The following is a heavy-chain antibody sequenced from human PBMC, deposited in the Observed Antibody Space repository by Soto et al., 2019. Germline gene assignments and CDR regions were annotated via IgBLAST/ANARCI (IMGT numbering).Heavy chain of an antibody. Sequence: QAQLEQSGGEVKKPGSSVKVSCKASRVAFSKFIVTWVRQAPGPGLEWVGGIIPIFGTANYAQKFQGRVKIPADESKSKAYMEVKNLRSEDTVVYYCAKVRYSSPMGYYYGMDVWGQGTTVTVSS. CDR2: IIPIFGTA. CDR3: AKVRYSSPMGYYYGMDV. CDR1: RVAFSKFI. V-gene: IGHV1-69*01. J-gene: IGHJ6*02. D-gene: IGHD6-19*01.